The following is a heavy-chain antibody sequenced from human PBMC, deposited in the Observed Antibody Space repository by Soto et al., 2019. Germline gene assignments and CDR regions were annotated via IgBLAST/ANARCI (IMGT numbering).Heavy chain of an antibody. D-gene: IGHD5-12*01. J-gene: IGHJ4*02. Sequence: ASVKVSCKASGYTFTSYGISWVRQAPGQGLEWMGWISAYSGNTNYTQKLQGRVTMTTDTSTSTAYMELRNLRSDDTAVYYCTLVALDYGGQGTLVTVSS. V-gene: IGHV1-18*01. CDR3: TLVALDY. CDR2: ISAYSGNT. CDR1: GYTFTSYG.